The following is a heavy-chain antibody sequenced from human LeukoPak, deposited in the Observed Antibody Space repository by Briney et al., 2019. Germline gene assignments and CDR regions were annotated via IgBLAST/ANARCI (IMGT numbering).Heavy chain of an antibody. CDR1: GFTVSSNY. D-gene: IGHD4-11*01. CDR3: ARGTYSNYGVW. J-gene: IGHJ4*02. V-gene: IGHV3-66*01. CDR2: IYSGGST. Sequence: PGGSLRLSCAASGFTVSSNYMSWVRQAPGKGLEWVSVIYSGGSTYYADSVKGRFTISRDNSKNTLYLQMNSLRAEDTAVYYCARGTYSNYGVWWGQGTLVTVSS.